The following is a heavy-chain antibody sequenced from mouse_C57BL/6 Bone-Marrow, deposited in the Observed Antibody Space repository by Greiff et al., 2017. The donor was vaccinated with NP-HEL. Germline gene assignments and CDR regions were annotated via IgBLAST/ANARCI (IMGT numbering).Heavy chain of an antibody. CDR1: GYTFTSYW. J-gene: IGHJ3*01. D-gene: IGHD2-3*01. V-gene: IGHV1-64*01. CDR2: IHPNSGST. CDR3: ARDYDGYYRAY. Sequence: QVQLQQPGAELVKPGASVKLSCKASGYTFTSYWMHWVKQRPGQGLEWIGMIHPNSGSTNYNEKFKSKATLTVDKSSSTAYMQLSSLTSEDSSVYYCARDYDGYYRAYWGQGTLVTVSA.